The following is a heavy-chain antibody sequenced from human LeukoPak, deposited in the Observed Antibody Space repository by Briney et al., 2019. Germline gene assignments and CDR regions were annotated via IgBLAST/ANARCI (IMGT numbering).Heavy chain of an antibody. CDR1: GFTFSSYA. Sequence: GGSLRLSCAASGFTFSSYAMHWVRQAPGKGLEWVAVISYDGSNKYYADSVKGRFTISRDNSKDTLYLQMNSLRAEDTAVYYCARDHRYYGSSGYYYYYGMDVWGQGTTVTVSS. V-gene: IGHV3-30-3*01. CDR3: ARDHRYYGSSGYYYYYGMDV. J-gene: IGHJ6*02. D-gene: IGHD3-22*01. CDR2: ISYDGSNK.